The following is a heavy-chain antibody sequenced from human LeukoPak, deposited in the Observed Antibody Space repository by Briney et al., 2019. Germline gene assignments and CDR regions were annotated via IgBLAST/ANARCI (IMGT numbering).Heavy chain of an antibody. CDR2: IIPIFGTA. CDR1: GGTFSSYA. Sequence: SVKLSCKASGGTFSSYAISWVRQPPGQGLGWMGGIIPIFGTANYAQKFQGRVTITADETTSTAYMELSRLRSEDTAVYYCARERVSWFDPWGQGTLVTVSS. V-gene: IGHV1-69*13. CDR3: ARERVSWFDP. D-gene: IGHD3-22*01. J-gene: IGHJ5*02.